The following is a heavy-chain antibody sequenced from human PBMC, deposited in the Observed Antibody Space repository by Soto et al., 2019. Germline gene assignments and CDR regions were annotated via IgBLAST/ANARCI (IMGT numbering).Heavy chain of an antibody. D-gene: IGHD2-15*01. CDR3: AREGGVTVVMVFYGMDV. CDR2: ISYDGSNK. CDR1: GFTFSSYA. V-gene: IGHV3-30-3*01. J-gene: IGHJ6*02. Sequence: QVQLVESGGGVVQPGRSLRLSCAASGFTFSSYAMHWVRQAPGKGLEWVAVISYDGSNKYYADSVKGRFTISRDNSENTLYLQMNSLRAEDTAVYYCAREGGVTVVMVFYGMDVWGQGTTVTVSS.